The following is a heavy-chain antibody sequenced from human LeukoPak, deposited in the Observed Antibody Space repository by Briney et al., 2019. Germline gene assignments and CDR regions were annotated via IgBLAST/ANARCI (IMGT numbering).Heavy chain of an antibody. J-gene: IGHJ4*02. Sequence: GASVKVSCKTSGYTFSDYYIHWVRQAPGQGLEWMGWINPHTGGTNYAQSFQGRVTMTRDTSISAAYMELRSLRSDDTAVYYCARDRRPSSWWLLEEASGFDYWGQGTLVTVFS. D-gene: IGHD3-22*01. CDR2: INPHTGGT. CDR3: ARDRRPSSWWLLEEASGFDY. V-gene: IGHV1-2*02. CDR1: GYTFSDYY.